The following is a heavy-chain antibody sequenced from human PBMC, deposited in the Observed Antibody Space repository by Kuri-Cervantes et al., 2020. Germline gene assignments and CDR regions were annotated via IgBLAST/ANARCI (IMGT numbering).Heavy chain of an antibody. CDR1: GFTFSSYE. D-gene: IGHD3-16*02. V-gene: IGHV3-48*03. Sequence: GGSLRLSCAASGFTFSSYEMNWVRQAPGKGLEWVSYISSSGSTIYYADSVKGRFTISRDNAKNSLYLQMNSLRAEDTAVYYCARALVPSYDYIWGSYRWLYFDYWGQGTLVTVS. J-gene: IGHJ4*02. CDR3: ARALVPSYDYIWGSYRWLYFDY. CDR2: ISSSGSTI.